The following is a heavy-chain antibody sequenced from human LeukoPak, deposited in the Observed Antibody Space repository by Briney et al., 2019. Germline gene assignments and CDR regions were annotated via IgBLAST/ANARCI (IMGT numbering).Heavy chain of an antibody. CDR3: ARDVYVAAAVRGCGGY. D-gene: IGHD6-13*01. V-gene: IGHV1-18*01. CDR1: GYTFTSYG. CDR2: ISAYNGNT. J-gene: IGHJ4*02. Sequence: ASVKVSCKASGYTFTSYGISWVRQTPGQGLEWMGWISAYNGNTNYAQKLQGRVTMTTDTSTSTAYMELRSLRSDDTAVYYCARDVYVAAAVRGCGGYWGQGTLVTVSS.